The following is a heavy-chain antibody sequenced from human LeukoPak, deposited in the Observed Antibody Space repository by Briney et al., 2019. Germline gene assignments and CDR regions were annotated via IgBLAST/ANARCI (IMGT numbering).Heavy chain of an antibody. CDR1: GFAFEDFA. CDR2: ISKNGSNT. V-gene: IGHV3-43*01. J-gene: IGHJ4*02. CDR3: AKGDGYNGCFDS. Sequence: GGSLRLSCAASGFAFEDFAMHWVRQPPGKGLEWVSFISKNGSNTYYADSVKGRFTISRDNSKNSLFLQLDGLRTDDAALYYCAKGDGYNGCFDSWGQGTLVTVSA. D-gene: IGHD5-24*01.